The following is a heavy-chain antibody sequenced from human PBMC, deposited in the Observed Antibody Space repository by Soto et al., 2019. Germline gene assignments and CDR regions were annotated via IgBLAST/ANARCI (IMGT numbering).Heavy chain of an antibody. D-gene: IGHD5-18*01. V-gene: IGHV3-74*01. J-gene: IGHJ3*01. CDR3: ARAQKWRQLSLNVFDL. CDR1: GFTIENSV. Sequence: EVQLVESGGGLVQPGGSLRLSCVASGFTIENSVIHWVRQTPGKGLMWVSRITGAGDGTLYADSVQGRFTISRDNAKNTVYLHMTGLRVEETAVYYCARAQKWRQLSLNVFDLWGQGTTVTVSS. CDR2: ITGAGDGT.